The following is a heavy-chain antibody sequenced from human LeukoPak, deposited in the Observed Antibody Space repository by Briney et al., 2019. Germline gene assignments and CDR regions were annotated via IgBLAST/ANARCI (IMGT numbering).Heavy chain of an antibody. V-gene: IGHV1-18*01. J-gene: IGHJ4*02. CDR2: ISAYNGNT. CDR1: GGTFSSYA. CDR3: AAGVDRYSSGWTATIPDY. D-gene: IGHD6-19*01. Sequence: ASVKVSCKASGGTFSSYAISWVRQAPGQGLEWMGWISAYNGNTNYAQKLQGRVTMTRDTSTSTVYMELSSLRSEDTAVYYCAAGVDRYSSGWTATIPDYWGQGTLVTVSS.